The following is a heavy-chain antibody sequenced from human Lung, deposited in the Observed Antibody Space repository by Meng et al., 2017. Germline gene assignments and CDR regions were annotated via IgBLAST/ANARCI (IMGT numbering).Heavy chain of an antibody. D-gene: IGHD1-26*01. CDR3: ARFDISSSGRGDY. J-gene: IGHJ4*02. V-gene: IGHV4-4*02. Sequence: VQLEESGPGLVKPSGTLSLTCAVSGRSINGSTWWSGVRPTPGKGLEWFGEIFHSGSTNYNPPLERRVTIPVAKYKHQFSLKVYSVTAADTATYYCARFDISSSGRGDYWGQGILVTVSS. CDR2: IFHSGST. CDR1: GRSINGSTW.